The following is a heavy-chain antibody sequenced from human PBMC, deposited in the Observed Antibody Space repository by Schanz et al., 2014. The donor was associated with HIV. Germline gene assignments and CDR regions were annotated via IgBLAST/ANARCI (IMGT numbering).Heavy chain of an antibody. V-gene: IGHV3-74*01. CDR2: INSDGSST. CDR1: GFTFSGYW. Sequence: EVQLVESGGAFVQPGGSLRLSCVASGFTFSGYWMHWVRQAPGKGLVWVSRINSDGSSTTYADYVKGRFTISRDNAKNSMYLVMNSLRDEDTAVYYCATDGGLERAFGFWGQGTLVSVSS. J-gene: IGHJ4*02. D-gene: IGHD1-1*01. CDR3: ATDGGLERAFGF.